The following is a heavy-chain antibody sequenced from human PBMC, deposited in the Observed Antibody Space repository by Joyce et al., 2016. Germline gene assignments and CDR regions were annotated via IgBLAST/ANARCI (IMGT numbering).Heavy chain of an antibody. J-gene: IGHJ4*02. CDR2: ISVSSGTI. D-gene: IGHD5-24*01. Sequence: EVQLVESGGGLVQPGGSLRLSCAASGFSFNTYSINWVRQAPGKGLEWLSYISVSSGTIYYADSVKGRFTISRDNAKNSVYLQMNSLRDEDTAVYYCARVGRTGYTCDYWGQGTLVTVSS. V-gene: IGHV3-48*02. CDR3: ARVGRTGYTCDY. CDR1: GFSFNTYS.